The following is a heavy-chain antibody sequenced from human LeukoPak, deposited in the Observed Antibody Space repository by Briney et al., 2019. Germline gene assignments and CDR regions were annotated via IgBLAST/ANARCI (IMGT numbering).Heavy chain of an antibody. CDR2: IYYSGST. CDR1: GGSISSGSSY. Sequence: PSETLSLTCAVSGGSISSGSSYWGWIRQPPGRGLDWIGSIYYSGSTYYNPSLKSRVTISVDTSKNQFSLKLSSVTAADTAVYYCARHFPGQWPVHFEYRGRGTLVTISS. CDR3: ARHFPGQWPVHFEY. J-gene: IGHJ1*01. V-gene: IGHV4-39*01. D-gene: IGHD6-19*01.